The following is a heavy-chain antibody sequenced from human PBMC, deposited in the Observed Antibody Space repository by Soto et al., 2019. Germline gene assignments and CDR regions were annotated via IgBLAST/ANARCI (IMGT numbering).Heavy chain of an antibody. Sequence: QVQLVESGGGVVQPGRSLRLSCAASGFTFSSYAMHWVRQAPGKGLEWVAVISYDGSNKYYADSVKGRFTISRDNSKNTLYLQMNSLRAEDTAVYYCARDGGSYGPLGMYVWGQGTTVTVSS. CDR2: ISYDGSNK. J-gene: IGHJ6*02. V-gene: IGHV3-30-3*01. CDR1: GFTFSSYA. CDR3: ARDGGSYGPLGMYV. D-gene: IGHD1-26*01.